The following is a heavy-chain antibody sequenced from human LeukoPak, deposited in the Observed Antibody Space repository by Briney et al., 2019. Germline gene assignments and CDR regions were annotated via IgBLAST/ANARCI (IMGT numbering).Heavy chain of an antibody. CDR2: IHYSGGT. CDR3: ARHVGKWVFDI. V-gene: IGHV4-59*08. CDR1: GGSISGYY. Sequence: PSETLSLTCTVSGGSISGYYWSWIRQSPGKGLEWIGNIHYSGGTKYNPSLKSRVTISVDTSNNQVSLKLSSVTAADMAVYYCARHVGKWVFDIWGQGTMVTVSS. D-gene: IGHD4-23*01. J-gene: IGHJ3*02.